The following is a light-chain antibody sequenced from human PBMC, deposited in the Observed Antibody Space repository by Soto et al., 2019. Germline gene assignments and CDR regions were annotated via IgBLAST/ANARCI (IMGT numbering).Light chain of an antibody. V-gene: IGKV1-5*01. CDR3: KQYNSFRK. CDR1: QNIRSR. J-gene: IGKJ1*01. Sequence: DFQMTPSPSTLSASVGYRFTITCRASQNIRSRLAWFQQKPGKAPKLLIYDASSLESGVPQRFSGSGSGTEFTLTISSLQPDDFATYYCKQYNSFRKCGQGTKGDIK. CDR2: DAS.